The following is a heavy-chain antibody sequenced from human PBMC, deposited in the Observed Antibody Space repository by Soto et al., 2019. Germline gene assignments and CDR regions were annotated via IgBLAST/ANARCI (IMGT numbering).Heavy chain of an antibody. Sequence: QVQLVQSGAEVKKTGSSVKVSCKTSGGTFSTFGISWVRQAPGQGLEWMGWINAFNGNTNYAPKFQGRVTMTKDTSTSIVYMALRSLRSDDTAVYYCARDWDNSGWGGGRGMDVWGQGTTVIVSS. CDR2: INAFNGNT. D-gene: IGHD6-19*01. CDR3: ARDWDNSGWGGGRGMDV. V-gene: IGHV1-18*01. CDR1: GGTFSTFG. J-gene: IGHJ6*02.